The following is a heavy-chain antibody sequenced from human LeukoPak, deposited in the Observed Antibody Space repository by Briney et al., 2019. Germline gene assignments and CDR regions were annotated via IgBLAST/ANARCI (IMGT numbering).Heavy chain of an antibody. CDR2: IKQDGSEK. CDR3: SRGWYYYDSSGGLDY. J-gene: IGHJ4*02. D-gene: IGHD3-22*01. CDR1: GFTFSSYR. Sequence: PGGSLRLSCAASGFTFSSYRMSWVRRAPGKRLEWVANIKQDGSEKYYADSVKGRFTISRDNARNSLYLQMNSLRAEYTAVYYCSRGWYYYDSSGGLDYWGQGTLVTVSS. V-gene: IGHV3-7*01.